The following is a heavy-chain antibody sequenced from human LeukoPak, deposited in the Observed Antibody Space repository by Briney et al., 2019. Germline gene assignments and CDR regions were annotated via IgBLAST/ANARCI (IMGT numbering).Heavy chain of an antibody. CDR1: GDSISSYY. Sequence: SETLSLTCTVSGDSISSYYWSWIRQPPGKGLEWLGYINYSGNTNYNPSLKSRVTISVDTSKNQFSLRLTSVTAADTAVYYCAREGRQDYVYFDCWGQGTLVTVSS. CDR3: AREGRQDYVYFDC. V-gene: IGHV4-59*01. J-gene: IGHJ4*02. D-gene: IGHD4-17*01. CDR2: INYSGNT.